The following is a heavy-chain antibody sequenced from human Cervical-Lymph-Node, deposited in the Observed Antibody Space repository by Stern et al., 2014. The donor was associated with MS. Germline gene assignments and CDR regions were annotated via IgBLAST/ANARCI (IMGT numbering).Heavy chain of an antibody. CDR3: ARSEVIGLTGAKFDY. CDR1: GSPFSNYA. D-gene: IGHD3-16*02. J-gene: IGHJ4*02. CDR2: VVPALEAP. V-gene: IGHV1-69*01. Sequence: QVQLVQSGAGVKQPRSSVKVSCKASGSPFSNYAFSWVLQAPGHGPAWTGGVVPALEAPKTAHKIQGSITNTADEATRTAYMELTGLRSEDTAVYFCARSEVIGLTGAKFDYWGQGTLGTVSS.